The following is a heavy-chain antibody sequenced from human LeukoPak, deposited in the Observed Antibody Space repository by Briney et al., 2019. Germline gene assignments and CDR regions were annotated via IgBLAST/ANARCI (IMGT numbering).Heavy chain of an antibody. CDR1: GFSFSSYS. Sequence: GGSLRLSCAASGFSFSSYSMNWVRQAPGKGLEWVSSVSNSGDYIHYADSVKGRFTISRDNSKNSLYLQMNSLRAEDTAVYYCARALIGYYFDYWGQGTLVTVSS. D-gene: IGHD2-8*01. CDR3: ARALIGYYFDY. J-gene: IGHJ4*02. CDR2: VSNSGDYI. V-gene: IGHV3-21*06.